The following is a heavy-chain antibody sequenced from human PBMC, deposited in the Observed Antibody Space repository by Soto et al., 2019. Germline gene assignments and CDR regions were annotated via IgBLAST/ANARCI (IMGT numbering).Heavy chain of an antibody. Sequence: SETLSLTCSVSGGSITSTIDYWGWIRQSPGKGLEWIGNIYYDGSTFYNPSLKSRVTISVDTSKRQFSLRVSSVTAADTAVYYCPRRGSASLRNWFDTLGHEALVTISS. CDR1: GGSITSTIDY. CDR2: IYYDGST. J-gene: IGHJ5*01. CDR3: PRRGSASLRNWFDT. D-gene: IGHD3-16*01. V-gene: IGHV4-39*01.